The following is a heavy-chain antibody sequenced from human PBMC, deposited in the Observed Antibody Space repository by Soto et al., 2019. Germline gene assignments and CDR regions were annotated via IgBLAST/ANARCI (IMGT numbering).Heavy chain of an antibody. CDR2: IDNDGIST. J-gene: IGHJ3*02. D-gene: IGHD3-22*01. V-gene: IGHV3-74*01. CDR1: GFTFSTYW. CDR3: ARDLDYHETRAYYDALDI. Sequence: PGGSLRLSCAASGFTFSTYWMHWVRQVPGKGLVWVSHIDNDGISTTYADSVKGRFTISRDNAKNSLYLQMNSLRVEDTAVYYCARDLDYHETRAYYDALDIWGQGTMVTVSS.